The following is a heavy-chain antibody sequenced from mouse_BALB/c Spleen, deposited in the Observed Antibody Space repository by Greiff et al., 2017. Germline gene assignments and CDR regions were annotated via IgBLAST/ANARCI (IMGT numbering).Heavy chain of an antibody. D-gene: IGHD1-1*01. CDR2: IRNKANGYTT. Sequence: EVMLVESGGGLVQPGGSLRLSCATSGFTFTDYYMSWVRQPPGKALEWLGFIRNKANGYTTEYSASVKGRFTISRDNSQSILYLQMNTLRAEDSATYYCARDSYGTNWYFDVWGAGTTVTVSS. CDR1: GFTFTDYY. CDR3: ARDSYGTNWYFDV. J-gene: IGHJ1*01. V-gene: IGHV7-3*02.